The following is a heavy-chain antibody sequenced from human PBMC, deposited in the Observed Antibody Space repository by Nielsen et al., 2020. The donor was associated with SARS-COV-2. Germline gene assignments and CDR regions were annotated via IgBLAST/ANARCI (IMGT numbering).Heavy chain of an antibody. CDR3: ARHDIVVVPAAIIGGAFDY. J-gene: IGHJ4*02. D-gene: IGHD2-2*02. V-gene: IGHV4-39*01. CDR2: TYYSGST. Sequence: PGKGLEWIGSTYYSGSTYYNPSLKSRVTISVDTSKNQFSLKLSSVTAADTAVYYCARHDIVVVPAAIIGGAFDYWGQGTLVTVSS.